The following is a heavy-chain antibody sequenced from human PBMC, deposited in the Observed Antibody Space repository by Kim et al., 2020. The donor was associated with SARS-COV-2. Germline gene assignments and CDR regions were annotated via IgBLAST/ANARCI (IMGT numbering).Heavy chain of an antibody. J-gene: IGHJ5*02. D-gene: IGHD3-22*01. Sequence: SGPTLVNPTQTLTLTCTFSGFSLSTSGVGVGWIRQPSGKALEWLALIYWDDDKRYSPSLKSRLTITKDTSKNQVVLTMTNMDPVDTATYYCAHRLYYYDSSGYSSGFDPWGQGTLVTVSS. CDR2: IYWDDDK. V-gene: IGHV2-5*02. CDR1: GFSLSTSGVG. CDR3: AHRLYYYDSSGYSSGFDP.